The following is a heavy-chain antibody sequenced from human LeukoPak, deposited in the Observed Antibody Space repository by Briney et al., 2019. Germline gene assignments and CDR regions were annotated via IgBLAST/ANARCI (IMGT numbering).Heavy chain of an antibody. Sequence: GGSLRLSCAASGFTVSRNYMSWVRQAPGKGLEWVSAISGSGGSTYYADSVKGRFTISRDNSKNTLYLQVNSLRAEDTAVYYCAKDLEYYFGSGSYILDYWGQGTLVTVSS. V-gene: IGHV3-23*01. CDR1: GFTVSRNY. J-gene: IGHJ4*02. CDR3: AKDLEYYFGSGSYILDY. CDR2: ISGSGGST. D-gene: IGHD3-10*01.